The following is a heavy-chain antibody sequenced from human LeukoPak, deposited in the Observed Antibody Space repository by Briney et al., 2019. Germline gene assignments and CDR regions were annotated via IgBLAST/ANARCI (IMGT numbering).Heavy chain of an antibody. V-gene: IGHV4-28*01. CDR3: VRKDSGYFAFNV. D-gene: IGHD5-12*01. CDR2: IFYSGST. Sequence: SETLSLTCAVSCDSINSNYWGGWIRQPPEKGLEWIGYIFYSGSTHQNPSLQNRLTMSVDTSKNQFSLKLNSVTAVDTAVYYCVRKDSGYFAFNVWGQGTTVTVSS. CDR1: CDSINSNYW. J-gene: IGHJ3*01.